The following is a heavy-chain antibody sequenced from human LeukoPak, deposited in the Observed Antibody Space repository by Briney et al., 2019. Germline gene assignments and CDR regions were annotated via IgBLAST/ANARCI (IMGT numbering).Heavy chain of an antibody. CDR1: GNYW. V-gene: IGHV3-23*01. CDR2: SSGSGGNT. J-gene: IGHJ4*02. CDR3: ARESTVVAQFDY. Sequence: GGSLRLSCAASGNYWMHWVRQAPGKGLEWVSASSGSGGNTYYADSVKGWFTISRDNSRNTLYLLVDSLRAEDTALYYCARESTVVAQFDYWGQGTLVTVSS. D-gene: IGHD4-23*01.